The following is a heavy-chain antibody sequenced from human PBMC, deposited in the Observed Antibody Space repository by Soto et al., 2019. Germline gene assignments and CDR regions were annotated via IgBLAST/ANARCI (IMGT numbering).Heavy chain of an antibody. CDR3: ARMSATGTRWFDP. V-gene: IGHV4-31*03. Sequence: QVQLQESGPRLVKPSQDLSLTCTVSGGSINSGAYHWSWVRQHPGKGLEWIGAISYRGTTYSNPSLQSRMTMSVDPSKTQLSLKLSSVTAADMAVYYCARMSATGTRWFDPWGPGTLVTVSS. D-gene: IGHD1-1*01. CDR1: GGSINSGAYH. CDR2: ISYRGTT. J-gene: IGHJ5*02.